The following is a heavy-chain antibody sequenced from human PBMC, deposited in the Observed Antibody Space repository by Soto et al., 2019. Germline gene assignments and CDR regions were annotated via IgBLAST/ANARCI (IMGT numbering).Heavy chain of an antibody. V-gene: IGHV1-18*01. D-gene: IGHD3-22*01. CDR1: GYTFTSYG. CDR2: ISAYNGNT. Sequence: ASVKVSCKASGYTFTSYGISWVRQAPGQGLEWMGWISAYNGNTNYAQKLQGRVTMTTDTSTSTAYMELRSLRSDDTAVYYCARAPRDSSGFSPLGYWGQGTLVTVSS. J-gene: IGHJ4*02. CDR3: ARAPRDSSGFSPLGY.